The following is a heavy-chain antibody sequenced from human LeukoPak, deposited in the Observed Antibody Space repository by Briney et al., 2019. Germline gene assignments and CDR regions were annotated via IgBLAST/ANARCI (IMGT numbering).Heavy chain of an antibody. J-gene: IGHJ3*02. CDR1: GFTFSSYG. V-gene: IGHV3-30*02. Sequence: GGSLRLSCAASGFTFSSYGTHWVRQAPGKGLEWVAFIRYDGSNKYYADSVKGRFTISRDNSKNTLYLQMNSLRAEDTAVYYCAKESKRIAARPGAFDIWGQGTMVTVSS. D-gene: IGHD6-6*01. CDR2: IRYDGSNK. CDR3: AKESKRIAARPGAFDI.